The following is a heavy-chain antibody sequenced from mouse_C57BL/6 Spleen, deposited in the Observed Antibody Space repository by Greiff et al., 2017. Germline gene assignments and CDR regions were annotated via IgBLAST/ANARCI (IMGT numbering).Heavy chain of an antibody. Sequence: VQLQQPGAELVKPGASVKLSCKASGYTFTSYWMPWVKQRPGQGLEWIGMIHPNSGSTNYNEKFKSKATLTVDKSSSTAYMQLSSLTSEDSAVYYCARNYDYDGAWFAYWGQGTLVTVSA. J-gene: IGHJ3*01. CDR1: GYTFTSYW. D-gene: IGHD2-4*01. CDR2: IHPNSGST. V-gene: IGHV1-64*01. CDR3: ARNYDYDGAWFAY.